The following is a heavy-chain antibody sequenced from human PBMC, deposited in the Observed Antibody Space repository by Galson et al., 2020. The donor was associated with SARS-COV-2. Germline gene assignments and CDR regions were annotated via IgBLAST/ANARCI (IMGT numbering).Heavy chain of an antibody. Sequence: GGSLRLSCAASGFTFTNAWMNWVRQAPGKGLEWVGRIKSKSDGGTTDYAAPVKGRFPISGDESGNTLFLQMNSLKTEDTAVYYCTTRYTGYDYSAFYYYNFDVWGQGTTVTVSS. CDR2: IKSKSDGGTT. J-gene: IGHJ6*02. D-gene: IGHD5-12*01. V-gene: IGHV3-15*07. CDR3: TTRYTGYDYSAFYYYNFDV. CDR1: GFTFTNAW.